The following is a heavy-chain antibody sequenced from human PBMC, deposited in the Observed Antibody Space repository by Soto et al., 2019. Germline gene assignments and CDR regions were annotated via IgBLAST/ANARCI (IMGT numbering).Heavy chain of an antibody. J-gene: IGHJ5*02. D-gene: IGHD6-13*01. Sequence: SETLSLTCAVYGGSFSGYYWSWIRQPPGKGLEWIGEINHSGSTNYNPSLKSRVTISVDTSKNQFSLKLSSVTAADTAVYYCARGRIALWQAHKNCFDPWGQGTLVTVSS. V-gene: IGHV4-34*01. CDR1: GGSFSGYY. CDR2: INHSGST. CDR3: ARGRIALWQAHKNCFDP.